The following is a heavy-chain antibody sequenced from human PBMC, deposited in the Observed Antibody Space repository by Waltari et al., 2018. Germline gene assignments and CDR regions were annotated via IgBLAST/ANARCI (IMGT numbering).Heavy chain of an antibody. CDR3: ARDRGNYGSGSFDY. CDR2: IYHSGST. Sequence: QVQLQESGPGLVKPSETLSLTCAVSGYSISSGYYWGWIRQPPGKGLEWIGSIYHSGSTYYNPSLKSRVTISVDTSKNQFSRKLSSVTAADTAVYYCARDRGNYGSGSFDYWGQGTLVTVSS. D-gene: IGHD3-10*01. J-gene: IGHJ4*02. V-gene: IGHV4-38-2*02. CDR1: GYSISSGYY.